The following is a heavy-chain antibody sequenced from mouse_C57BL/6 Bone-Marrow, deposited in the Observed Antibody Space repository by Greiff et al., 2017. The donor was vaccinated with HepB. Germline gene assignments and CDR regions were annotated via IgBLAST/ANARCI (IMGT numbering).Heavy chain of an antibody. Sequence: QVHVKQSGAELAKPGASVKLSCKASGYTFTSYWMHWVKQRPGQGLEWIGYINPSSGYTKYNQKFKDKATLTADKSSSTAYMQLSSLTYEDSAVYYCARAHDGYFYFDYWGQGTTLTVSS. CDR2: INPSSGYT. J-gene: IGHJ2*01. CDR3: ARAHDGYFYFDY. V-gene: IGHV1-7*01. D-gene: IGHD2-3*01. CDR1: GYTFTSYW.